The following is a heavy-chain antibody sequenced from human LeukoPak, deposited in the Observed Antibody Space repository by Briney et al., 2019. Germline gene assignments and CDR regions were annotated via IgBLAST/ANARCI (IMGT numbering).Heavy chain of an antibody. Sequence: GASVKVSCKASGYTFTGYYMHWVRQAPGQGLEWMGWINPNSGGTNYAQKFQGRVTMTRDTSISTAYMELSRLRSDDTAVYYCARVDGRAVATYNWFDPWGQGTLVTVSS. D-gene: IGHD6-19*01. CDR2: INPNSGGT. CDR1: GYTFTGYY. CDR3: ARVDGRAVATYNWFDP. V-gene: IGHV1-2*02. J-gene: IGHJ5*02.